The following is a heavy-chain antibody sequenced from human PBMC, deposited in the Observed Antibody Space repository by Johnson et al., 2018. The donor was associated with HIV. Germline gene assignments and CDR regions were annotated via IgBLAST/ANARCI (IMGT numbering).Heavy chain of an antibody. J-gene: IGHJ3*02. CDR1: GFTFSSYA. Sequence: QVQLVESGGGVVQPGRSLRLSCAASGFTFSSYAMHWVRQAPGKGLEWVAVMWYDGSNRYYADSVKGRFTISRANSKNTLYLQMNSLRAEDTAVYYCAKDQWGSGWTSDAFDIWGQGTMVTVSS. D-gene: IGHD6-25*01. V-gene: IGHV3-33*06. CDR2: MWYDGSNR. CDR3: AKDQWGSGWTSDAFDI.